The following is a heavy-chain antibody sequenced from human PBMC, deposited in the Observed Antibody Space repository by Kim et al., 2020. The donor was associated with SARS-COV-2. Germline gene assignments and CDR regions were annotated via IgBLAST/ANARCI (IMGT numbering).Heavy chain of an antibody. J-gene: IGHJ4*02. CDR2: ISVGNGNT. CDR1: GYTLTEYA. Sequence: ASVKVSCKASGYTLTEYAFHWVRQAPGQRLEWMGWISVGNGNTKYSQKFQDRVTLARDTSASTAYMELSSLRSEDTAVYYCAKTRYSAYDWGYWGQGTLVTVSS. CDR3: AKTRYSAYDWGY. V-gene: IGHV1-3*01. D-gene: IGHD5-12*01.